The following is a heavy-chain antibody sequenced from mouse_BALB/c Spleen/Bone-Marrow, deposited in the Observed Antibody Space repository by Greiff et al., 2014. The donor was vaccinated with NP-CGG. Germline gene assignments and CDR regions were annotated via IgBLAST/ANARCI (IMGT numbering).Heavy chain of an antibody. V-gene: IGHV2-9*02. D-gene: IGHD1-2*01. CDR2: LWDDGST. CDR3: ARITTATGAMDY. J-gene: IGHJ4*01. CDR1: GFSLTTYG. Sequence: VQLQQSGPGLVAPSQSLSITCTVSGFSLTTYGVHWVRQPPGKGLEWLGVLWDDGSTNYNSALMSRLSISKDNSKSQVFLKMNRLQTDDTAMYYCARITTATGAMDYWGQGTSVTVSS.